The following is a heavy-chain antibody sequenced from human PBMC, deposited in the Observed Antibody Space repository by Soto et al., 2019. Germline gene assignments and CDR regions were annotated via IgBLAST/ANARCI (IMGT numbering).Heavy chain of an antibody. D-gene: IGHD5-18*01. Sequence: SETLSLTCTVSGGSISSGDYYWSWIRQPPGKGLEWIGYIYYSGSTYYNPSLKGRVTISVDTSKNQFSLKLSSVTAADTAVYYCARDKTAPNWFDPWGQGTLVTVSS. CDR1: GGSISSGDYY. J-gene: IGHJ5*02. CDR2: IYYSGST. CDR3: ARDKTAPNWFDP. V-gene: IGHV4-30-4*01.